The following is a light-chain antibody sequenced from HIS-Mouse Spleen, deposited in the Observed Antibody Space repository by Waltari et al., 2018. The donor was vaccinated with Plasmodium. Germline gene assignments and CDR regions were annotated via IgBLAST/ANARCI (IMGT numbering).Light chain of an antibody. V-gene: IGLV3-1*01. J-gene: IGLJ2*01. CDR1: KLGDKY. CDR2: QDS. Sequence: SYELTQPPSVSVSPGQTASITCSGDKLGDKYACWYQQKPGQSPVLVIYQDSKPPSGFPERFSGSNSGNTATLTISGTQAMDEADYYCQAWDSSTVVFGGGTKLTVL. CDR3: QAWDSSTVV.